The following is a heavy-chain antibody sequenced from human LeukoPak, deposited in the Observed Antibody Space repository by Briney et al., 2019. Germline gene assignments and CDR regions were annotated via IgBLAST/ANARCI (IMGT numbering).Heavy chain of an antibody. V-gene: IGHV4-61*01. Sequence: KPSETLSLTCTVSGGSVSSGSYYWSWIRQPPGKGLEWIGYIYYSGSTNYNPSLKSRVTISVDTSKNQFSLKLSSVTAADTAVHYCASLTTVTTSHWGQGTLVTVSS. D-gene: IGHD4-17*01. CDR2: IYYSGST. J-gene: IGHJ4*02. CDR3: ASLTTVTTSH. CDR1: GGSVSSGSYY.